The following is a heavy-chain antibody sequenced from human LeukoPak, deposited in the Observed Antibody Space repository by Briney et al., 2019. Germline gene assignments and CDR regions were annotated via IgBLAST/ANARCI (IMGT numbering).Heavy chain of an antibody. D-gene: IGHD2-15*01. CDR3: ARDPFIVVVVAATRWFDP. J-gene: IGHJ5*02. CDR2: INPSGGST. V-gene: IGHV1-46*01. Sequence: ASVKVSCKASGYTFTSYYMHWVRQAPGQGLEWMGIINPSGGSTSYAQKFQGRVTMTRDMSTSTAYMELRSLRSDDTAVYYCARDPFIVVVVAATRWFDPWGQGTLVTVSS. CDR1: GYTFTSYY.